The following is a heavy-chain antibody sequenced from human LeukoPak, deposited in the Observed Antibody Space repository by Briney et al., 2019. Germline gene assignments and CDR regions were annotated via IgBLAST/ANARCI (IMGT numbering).Heavy chain of an antibody. CDR2: IYYSGST. CDR3: ARDQLVSDYYYGMDV. V-gene: IGHV4-59*01. CDR1: GGSINFYY. D-gene: IGHD4-23*01. J-gene: IGHJ6*02. Sequence: PSETLSLTCTVSGGSINFYYWSWIRQPAGKGLEWIGYIYYSGSTNYNPSLKSRVTISVDTSKNQFSLKLSSVTAADTAVYYCARDQLVSDYYYGMDVWGQGTTVTVSS.